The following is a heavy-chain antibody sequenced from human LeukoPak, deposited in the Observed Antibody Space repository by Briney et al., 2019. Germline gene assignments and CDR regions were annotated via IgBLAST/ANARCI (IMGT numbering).Heavy chain of an antibody. V-gene: IGHV3-48*04. CDR2: ITRSSSAK. CDR1: GFTFSSYS. D-gene: IGHD6-13*01. CDR3: ARDSSSWYSRGFDY. Sequence: GGSLRLSCVASGFTFSSYSMNWVRQAPGKGLEWVSYITRSSSAKFYADSVKGRFTISRDNAKNSLYLQMNSLRAEDTAVYYCARDSSSWYSRGFDYWGQGTLVTVSS. J-gene: IGHJ4*02.